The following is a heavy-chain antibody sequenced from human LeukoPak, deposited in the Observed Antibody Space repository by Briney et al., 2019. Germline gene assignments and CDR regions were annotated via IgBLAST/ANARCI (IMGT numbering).Heavy chain of an antibody. J-gene: IGHJ4*02. CDR3: ARDVYGLGDY. D-gene: IGHD1-14*01. V-gene: IGHV3-74*01. CDR2: INSDGSGP. CDR1: GFTFSNYW. Sequence: PGRSLRLSCVASGFTFSNYWMHWVRQAPEKGLMWVSKINSDGSGPDYADSVKGRFTISRDNAKNTLYLQMNSLRAEDTAVYYCARDVYGLGDYWGQGTLVTVSS.